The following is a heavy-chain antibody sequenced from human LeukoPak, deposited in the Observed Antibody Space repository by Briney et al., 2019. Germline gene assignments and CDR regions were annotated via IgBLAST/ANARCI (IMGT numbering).Heavy chain of an antibody. D-gene: IGHD4-17*01. CDR3: AKDLRWPTVTTG. Sequence: PGGSLRLSCAASGFTFSSYGMHWVRQAPGKGLEWVAFIRYDGSNKYYADSVKGRFTISRDNSKNTLYLQMNSLRAEDTAVYYCAKDLRWPTVTTGWGQGTLVTVSS. CDR1: GFTFSSYG. CDR2: IRYDGSNK. J-gene: IGHJ4*02. V-gene: IGHV3-30*02.